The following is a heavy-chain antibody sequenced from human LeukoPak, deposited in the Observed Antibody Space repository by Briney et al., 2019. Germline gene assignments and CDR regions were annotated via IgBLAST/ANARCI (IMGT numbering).Heavy chain of an antibody. CDR1: GGSISSYY. V-gene: IGHV4-59*01. D-gene: IGHD3-22*01. CDR3: ARGSGARDNSGYRLDY. Sequence: SETLSLTCSVSGGSISSYYWTWIRQPPGKGLEWIGYIYDSGSTNYNSSLKSRVTISVDTSKSQLSLKLSSVIASDTAVYYCARGSGARDNSGYRLDYWGQGTLVTVSS. CDR2: IYDSGST. J-gene: IGHJ4*02.